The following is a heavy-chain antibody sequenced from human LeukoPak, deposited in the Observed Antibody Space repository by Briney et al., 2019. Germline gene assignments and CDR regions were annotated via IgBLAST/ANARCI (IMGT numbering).Heavy chain of an antibody. Sequence: ASVKVSCKASGYTFTSYGISWVRQAPGQGLEWMGWISAYNGNTNYAQKLQGRVTMTTDTSTSTAYMELRSLRSDDTAVYYCARVYCSSTSCYTGAYFDYWGQGTLVTVSS. CDR2: ISAYNGNT. J-gene: IGHJ4*02. V-gene: IGHV1-18*01. D-gene: IGHD2-2*02. CDR1: GYTFTSYG. CDR3: ARVYCSSTSCYTGAYFDY.